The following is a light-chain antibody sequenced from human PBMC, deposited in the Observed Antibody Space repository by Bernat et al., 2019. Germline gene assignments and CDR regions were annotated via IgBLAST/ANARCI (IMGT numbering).Light chain of an antibody. Sequence: EIVLTQSPATLSLSPGERATLSCRASQSVGSYLAWYQQKPGQAPRLLIYDASNRATDIPARFSGSGSGTDFTLTISSLVPEDFAVYYCQQRSNWPLTFGGGTKVEIK. V-gene: IGKV3-11*01. J-gene: IGKJ4*01. CDR3: QQRSNWPLT. CDR1: QSVGSY. CDR2: DAS.